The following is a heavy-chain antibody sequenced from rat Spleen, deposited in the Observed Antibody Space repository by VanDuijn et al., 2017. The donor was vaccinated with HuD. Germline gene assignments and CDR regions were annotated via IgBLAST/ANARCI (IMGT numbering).Heavy chain of an antibody. V-gene: IGHV5-31*01. D-gene: IGHD3-7*01. CDR3: ARHEERFDY. J-gene: IGHJ2*01. Sequence: EVQLVESGGGLVQPGRSLKLSCVASGFTFNNYWMTWIRQPPGKGLEWVASLTNIGGNTYYLDSVKCRFTISRDNAKSTLYLQMDSLRSEDTATYYCARHEERFDYWGQGVMVTVSS. CDR2: LTNIGGNT. CDR1: GFTFNNYW.